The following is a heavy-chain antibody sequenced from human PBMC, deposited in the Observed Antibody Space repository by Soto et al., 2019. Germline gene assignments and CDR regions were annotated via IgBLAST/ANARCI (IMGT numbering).Heavy chain of an antibody. Sequence: XSVKVSCKASGCTFTAYAIHWVRQAPGQGLERTEXINAAXGDTQSQQKFXXRVTVNRXXYATQVYMELSSLSSEDTAVYYCARDSDASVTHWGQGTLVTVSS. J-gene: IGHJ4*02. CDR1: GCTFTAYA. V-gene: IGHV1-3*01. CDR3: ARDSDASVTH. CDR2: INAAXGDT. D-gene: IGHD4-17*01.